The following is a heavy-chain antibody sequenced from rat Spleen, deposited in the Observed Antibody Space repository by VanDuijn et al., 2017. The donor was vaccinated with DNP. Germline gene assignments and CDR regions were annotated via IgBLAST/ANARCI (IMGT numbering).Heavy chain of an antibody. CDR1: GFTFSDFN. CDR3: ARVQLGYYAMDA. J-gene: IGHJ4*01. D-gene: IGHD5-1*01. CDR2: ISYDGSTT. Sequence: EVQLVESGGGLVQPGRSLRLSCAASGFTFSDFNMAWVRQPPKKGLEWVATISYDGSTTDYLDSVKGRFTISRDNAKSTLYLQMDSLRSEETATYFCARVQLGYYAMDAWGQGTSVTVSS. V-gene: IGHV5-7*01.